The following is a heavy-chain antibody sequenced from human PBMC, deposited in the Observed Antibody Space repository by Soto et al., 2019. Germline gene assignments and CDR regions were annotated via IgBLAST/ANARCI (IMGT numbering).Heavy chain of an antibody. CDR2: HHRSGTT. V-gene: IGHV4-30-4*01. CDR3: ARGVNYDSENVDAFDV. J-gene: IGHJ3*01. Sequence: QVQLQESGPGLVKPSQTLSLTCTVSGGSIRGGDYYWSWIRQSPGSGLEWIGSHHRSGTTDYNPSLRDRITISLYTSENQFSLRRSSVTAADTAVYFCARGVNYDSENVDAFDVWGQGTMITVSS. CDR1: GGSIRGGDYY. D-gene: IGHD3-22*01.